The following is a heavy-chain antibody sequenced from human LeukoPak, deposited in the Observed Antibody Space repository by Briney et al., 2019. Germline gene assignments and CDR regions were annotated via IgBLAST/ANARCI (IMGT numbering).Heavy chain of an antibody. CDR3: ARGGTLWFGEFPLDY. CDR1: GGSFSGYY. Sequence: SETLSLTRAVYGGSFSGYYWSWIRQPPGKGLEWIGEINHSGSTNYNPSLKSRVTISVDTSKNQFSLKLSSVTAADTAVCYCARGGTLWFGEFPLDYWGQGTLVTVSS. V-gene: IGHV4-34*01. CDR2: INHSGST. D-gene: IGHD3-10*01. J-gene: IGHJ4*02.